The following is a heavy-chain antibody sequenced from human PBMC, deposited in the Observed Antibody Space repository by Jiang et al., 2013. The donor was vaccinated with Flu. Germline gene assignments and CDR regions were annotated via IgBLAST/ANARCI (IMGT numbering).Heavy chain of an antibody. D-gene: IGHD6-13*01. CDR1: GYSFTSYW. CDR3: ARLKQQLVGYYYYYMDV. J-gene: IGHJ6*03. V-gene: IGHV5-10-1*01. CDR2: IDPSDSYT. Sequence: GAEVKKPGESLRISCKGSGYSFTSYWISWVRQMPGKGLEWMGRIDPSDSYTNYSPSFQGHVTISADKSISTAYLQWSSLKASDTAMYYCARLKQQLVGYYYYYMDVWGKGTTVTVSS.